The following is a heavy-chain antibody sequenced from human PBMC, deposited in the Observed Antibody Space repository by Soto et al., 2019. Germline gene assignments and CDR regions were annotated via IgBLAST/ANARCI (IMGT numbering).Heavy chain of an antibody. CDR1: GGSFSGYY. Sequence: SETLSLTCAVYGGSFSGYYWSWIRQPPGKGLEWIGEINHSGSTNYNPSLKSRVTISVDTSKNQFYLKLSSVTAADTAVYYCARGPTRGKNYYYYYGMDVWGQGTTVTVSS. CDR2: INHSGST. V-gene: IGHV4-34*01. CDR3: ARGPTRGKNYYYYYGMDV. J-gene: IGHJ6*02.